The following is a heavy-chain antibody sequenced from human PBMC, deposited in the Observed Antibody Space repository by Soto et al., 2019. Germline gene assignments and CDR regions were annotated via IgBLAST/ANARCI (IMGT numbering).Heavy chain of an antibody. CDR3: AKDRRYYDFWSGYYASDGMDV. D-gene: IGHD3-3*01. Sequence: GVSLRLSCAASGFTFSSYAMSWVRQAPGKGLEWVSAISGSGGSTYYADSVKGRFTISRDNSKNTLYLQMNSLRAEDTAVYYCAKDRRYYDFWSGYYASDGMDVWGQGTTVTVSS. J-gene: IGHJ6*02. CDR2: ISGSGGST. CDR1: GFTFSSYA. V-gene: IGHV3-23*01.